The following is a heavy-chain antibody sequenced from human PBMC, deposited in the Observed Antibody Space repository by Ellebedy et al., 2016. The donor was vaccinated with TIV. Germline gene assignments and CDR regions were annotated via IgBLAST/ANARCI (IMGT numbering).Heavy chain of an antibody. D-gene: IGHD2-21*01. V-gene: IGHV3-21*01. J-gene: IGHJ5*01. CDR2: ISRSSSYI. CDR1: GFTFSSYS. Sequence: GESLKISXAASGFTFSSYSMNWVRQAPGKGLEWVSSISRSSSYIYYADSVKGRFTISRDNAKNSLYLQMNSLRVEDTAIYYCARFARIADSWGQGTLVTVSS. CDR3: ARFARIADS.